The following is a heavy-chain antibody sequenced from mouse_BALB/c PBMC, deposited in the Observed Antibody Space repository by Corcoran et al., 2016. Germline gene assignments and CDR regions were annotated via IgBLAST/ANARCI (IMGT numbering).Heavy chain of an antibody. CDR1: GYTFTDYN. CDR2: ITPSNGGS. V-gene: IGHV1-18*01. CDR3: ARRVTGTGFAY. D-gene: IGHD4-1*01. J-gene: IGHJ3*01. Sequence: EVLLQQSGPELVKPGASVKIPCKASGYTFTDYNMDWVKRSHGKSLEWIGDITPSNGGSFCNQKFKGKATLTVDKSSTTAYMELRSLTSEDTAVYYCARRVTGTGFAYWGQGTLVTVSA.